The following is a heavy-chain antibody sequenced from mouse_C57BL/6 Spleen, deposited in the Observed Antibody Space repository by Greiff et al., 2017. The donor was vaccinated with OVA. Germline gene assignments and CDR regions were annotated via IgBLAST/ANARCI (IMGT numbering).Heavy chain of an antibody. CDR1: GYTFTSYW. Sequence: VQLQQSGAELVKPGASVKLSCKASGYTFTSYWMHWVKQRPGQGLEWIGMIHPNSGSTNYNEKFKSKATLTVDKSSSTAYMQLSSLTSAGSAVYYCAGEGTSTVVATCYCDVWGTGTTVTVSS. V-gene: IGHV1-64*01. CDR3: AGEGTSTVVATCYCDV. J-gene: IGHJ1*03. D-gene: IGHD1-1*01. CDR2: IHPNSGST.